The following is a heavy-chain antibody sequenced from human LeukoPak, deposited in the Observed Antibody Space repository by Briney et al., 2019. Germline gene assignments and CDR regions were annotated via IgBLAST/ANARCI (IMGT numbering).Heavy chain of an antibody. D-gene: IGHD3-16*01. CDR3: ARGFWGIDAFDI. J-gene: IGHJ3*02. CDR1: GGSISSYY. Sequence: SETLSLTCTVSGGSISSYYWSWIRQPPGKGLEWIGYIYYSGSTNHNPSLKSRVTISVDTSKNQFPLKLSSVTAADTAVYYCARGFWGIDAFDIWGQGTMVTVSS. CDR2: IYYSGST. V-gene: IGHV4-59*01.